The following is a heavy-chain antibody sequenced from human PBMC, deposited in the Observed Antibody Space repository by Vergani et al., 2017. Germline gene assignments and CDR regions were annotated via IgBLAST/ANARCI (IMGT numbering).Heavy chain of an antibody. V-gene: IGHV3-48*03. Sequence: EVQLVESGGGLVQPGGSLRLSCAASGFTFNSYEMNWVCQAPGKGLEWISYISSSGNTVYYTDSVKGRFTISRDNAKNSLYLQMNGLRAEDTAIYYCTRETRREPHDYWGQGTLVTVSS. CDR2: ISSSGNTV. J-gene: IGHJ4*02. D-gene: IGHD1-14*01. CDR1: GFTFNSYE. CDR3: TRETRREPHDY.